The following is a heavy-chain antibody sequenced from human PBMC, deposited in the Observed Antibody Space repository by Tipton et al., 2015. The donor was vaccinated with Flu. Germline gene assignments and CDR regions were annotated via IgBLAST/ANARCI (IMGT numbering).Heavy chain of an antibody. D-gene: IGHD2-15*01. Sequence: GLVKPSETLSLTCTVSGGSISSYYWSWIRQPPGKGLEWIGYIYYTGTTNYNPSLKSRVSISVDPSKTQFSLKLTSVTAADTAVYYCARDDSQFFPRAFAYWGQGTRVIVSS. CDR3: ARDDSQFFPRAFAY. V-gene: IGHV4-59*01. J-gene: IGHJ4*02. CDR2: IYYTGTT. CDR1: GGSISSYY.